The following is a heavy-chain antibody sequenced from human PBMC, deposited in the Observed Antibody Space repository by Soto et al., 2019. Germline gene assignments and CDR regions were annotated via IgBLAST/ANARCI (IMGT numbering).Heavy chain of an antibody. CDR2: LSGSGTNS. V-gene: IGHV3-23*01. CDR3: AKGSTLFDFSTGTLAL. D-gene: IGHD1-1*01. Sequence: EVQLLESGGGLIQPGGSLRLSCATSGFTFSNDGLTWVRQAPGKGLEWVSTLSGSGTNSYYADSVKGLFTISRDNSRNTLYLQMNSLGAEDTAVYVCAKGSTLFDFSTGTLALWGLGTLVSVSS. CDR1: GFTFSNDG. J-gene: IGHJ4*02.